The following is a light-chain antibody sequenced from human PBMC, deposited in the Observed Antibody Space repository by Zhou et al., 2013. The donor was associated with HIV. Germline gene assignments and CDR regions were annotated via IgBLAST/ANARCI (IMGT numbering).Light chain of an antibody. CDR3: QQYSSWPRT. Sequence: EIVMTQSPATLSVSPGERATLSCGASQSISNNLAWYQQKPGQPPRLLIYSSSTRATGLPARFSGSGSGTEFTLTISSMQSEDFAIYYCQQYSSWPRTFGQGTKVEI. J-gene: IGKJ1*01. V-gene: IGKV3-15*01. CDR1: QSISNN. CDR2: SSS.